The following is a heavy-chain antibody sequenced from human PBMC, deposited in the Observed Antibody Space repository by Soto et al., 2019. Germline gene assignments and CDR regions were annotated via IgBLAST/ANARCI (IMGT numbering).Heavy chain of an antibody. CDR2: IIPIFGTA. CDR1: GGTFSSYA. V-gene: IGHV1-69*01. J-gene: IGHJ5*02. CDR3: AREVAAGYSSSWYVPWFDP. Sequence: QVQLVQSGAEVKKPGSSVKVSCKASGGTFSSYAISWVRQAPRQGLEWMGGIIPIFGTANYAQKFQGRVTITADESTSTAYMELSSLRSEDTAVYYCAREVAAGYSSSWYVPWFDPWGQGTLVTVSS. D-gene: IGHD6-13*01.